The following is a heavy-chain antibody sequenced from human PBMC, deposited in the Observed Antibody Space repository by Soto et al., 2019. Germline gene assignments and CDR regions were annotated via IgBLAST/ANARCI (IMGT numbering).Heavy chain of an antibody. D-gene: IGHD2-8*02. J-gene: IGHJ3*01. CDR3: ATEECTGGGCDVKNAFDC. CDR1: GFTFTNAW. Sequence: VQLVESGVGLVQPGGSVRLSCAASGFTFTNAWMSWVRPTPGKGLERGGHIKSKSHGGTTDYAAPVKGRVTISRDDAKNTLYRQMDSLKAENTAVYYCATEECTGGGCDVKNAFDCWGRGAMVIVSS. V-gene: IGHV3-15*01. CDR2: IKSKSHGGTT.